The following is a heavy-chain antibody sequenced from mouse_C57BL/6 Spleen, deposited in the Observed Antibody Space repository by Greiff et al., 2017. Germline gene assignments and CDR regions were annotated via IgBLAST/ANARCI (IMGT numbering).Heavy chain of an antibody. V-gene: IGHV14-3*01. Sequence: EVQLKESVAELVRPGASVKLSCTASGFNIKNTYMHWVKQRPEQGLEWIGRIDPANGNTKYAPKFQGKATINADTSSNTAYLQLSSLTSEDTAIYYCARSERLEYYFDYWGQGTTLTVSS. CDR1: GFNIKNTY. CDR2: IDPANGNT. CDR3: ARSERLEYYFDY. J-gene: IGHJ2*01. D-gene: IGHD2-2*01.